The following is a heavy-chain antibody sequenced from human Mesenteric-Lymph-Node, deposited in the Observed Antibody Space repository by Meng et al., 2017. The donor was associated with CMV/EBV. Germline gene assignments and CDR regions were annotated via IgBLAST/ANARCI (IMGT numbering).Heavy chain of an antibody. CDR2: IIPVFGTT. Sequence: SVKVSCKASGGTISSYAISWVRQAPGQGLEWMGGIIPVFGTTHYAQKFQGRVTITADKSTSTAYMELSSLRSEDTAVYYCAREVYDFWSGYYYRYGMDVWGQGTTVTVSS. D-gene: IGHD3-3*01. CDR3: AREVYDFWSGYYYRYGMDV. J-gene: IGHJ6*02. V-gene: IGHV1-69*06. CDR1: GGTISSYA.